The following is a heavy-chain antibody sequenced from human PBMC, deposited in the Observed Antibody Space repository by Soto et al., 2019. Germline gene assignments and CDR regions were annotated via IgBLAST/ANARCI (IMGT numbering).Heavy chain of an antibody. CDR1: GHIFTSYY. D-gene: IGHD3-10*01. CDR3: TGGDPGKTPPLDH. J-gene: IGHJ4*02. Sequence: ASVKVSCKASGHIFTSYYIHWVRQAPGQGLEWMGWINPFDGSRMFAQSYQGRVTMTRDTSTSKVYMKMSRLRSEDTAEYYCTGGDPGKTPPLDHWGKGTLVTVSS. V-gene: IGHV1-46*03. CDR2: INPFDGSR.